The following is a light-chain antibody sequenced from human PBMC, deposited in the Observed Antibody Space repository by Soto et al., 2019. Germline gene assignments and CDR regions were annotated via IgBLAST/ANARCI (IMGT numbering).Light chain of an antibody. CDR2: AAT. CDR1: QSISDS. Sequence: DIKVTQSAASLSVSLXDSVTIPCRASQSISDSLNWYQHKPGTATKLLIYAATRVQSGVPSRFSGSVAETEFTLTISRRQPEDRATSYGQQVNSSPYTFGQVTKVDIK. CDR3: QQVNSSPYT. V-gene: IGKV1-17*01. J-gene: IGKJ2*01.